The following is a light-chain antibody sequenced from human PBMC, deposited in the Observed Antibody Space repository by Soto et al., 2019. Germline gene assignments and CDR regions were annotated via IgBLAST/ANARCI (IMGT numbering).Light chain of an antibody. CDR2: AAS. V-gene: IGKV1-39*01. Sequence: DIQMTQSPSSLSASVGDRVTITCRASESIARHLNWYQQKPGRAPNLLIYAASSLQNGVPSRFRGGGSGTDFTLTISTLQPEDFATYYYQQTYSTLSITFGQGTRLEIK. CDR1: ESIARH. J-gene: IGKJ5*01. CDR3: QQTYSTLSIT.